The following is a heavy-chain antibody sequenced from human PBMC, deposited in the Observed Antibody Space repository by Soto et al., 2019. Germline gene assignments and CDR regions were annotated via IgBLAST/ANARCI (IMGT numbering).Heavy chain of an antibody. CDR2: IYYSGST. CDR3: ARHTSSVLRFLEWLSWFDP. J-gene: IGHJ5*02. V-gene: IGHV4-39*01. D-gene: IGHD3-3*01. CDR1: GGSISSSSYY. Sequence: SETLSLTCTVSGGSISSSSYYWGWIRQPPGKGLEWIGSIYYSGSTYYNPSLKSRVTISVDTSKNQFSLKLSSVTAADTAVYYCARHTSSVLRFLEWLSWFDPWGQGTLVTVSS.